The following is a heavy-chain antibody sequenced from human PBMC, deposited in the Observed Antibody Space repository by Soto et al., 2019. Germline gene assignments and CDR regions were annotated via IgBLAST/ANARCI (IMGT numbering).Heavy chain of an antibody. CDR3: ARDVGTVTIFGEAHSGYFDV. J-gene: IGHJ4*02. CDR1: GFSFGNYW. D-gene: IGHD3-3*01. V-gene: IGHV3-7*03. CDR2: IKEDGSER. Sequence: TGGSLRLSCAVSGFSFGNYWMSWVRQAPGKGLEWLASIKEDGSERYYLDSVKGRFTISRDNAKDSLSLQMNSLRGEDTAFYYCARDVGTVTIFGEAHSGYFDVWGQGTLVTVSS.